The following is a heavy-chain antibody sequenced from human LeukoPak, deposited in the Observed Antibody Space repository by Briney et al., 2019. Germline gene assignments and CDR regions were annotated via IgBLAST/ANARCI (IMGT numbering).Heavy chain of an antibody. J-gene: IGHJ3*01. Sequence: GGSLRLSCEASGFTFSSYSMNWVRQAPGKGLEWVSYISFSSATIHYADSVKGRFTISRDNAKNSLYLQLNSLRAEDAALYYCARDTHYYGSGSPAFDLWGRGTMVTVSS. CDR3: ARDTHYYGSGSPAFDL. D-gene: IGHD3-10*01. CDR2: ISFSSATI. V-gene: IGHV3-48*01. CDR1: GFTFSSYS.